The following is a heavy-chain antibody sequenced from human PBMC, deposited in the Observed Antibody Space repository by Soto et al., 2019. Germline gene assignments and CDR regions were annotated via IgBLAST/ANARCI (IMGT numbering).Heavy chain of an antibody. CDR2: INGGNGNT. CDR3: ARGKGMEENYYYHGMDV. V-gene: IGHV1-3*01. D-gene: IGHD1-1*01. Sequence: QVQVVQSGAEVKKPGASVKISCKASGYSFTTYAMHWVRQASGQSLEWMAWINGGNGNTKYSQKFQDRVTITRDTSANIAYMELSSLRSEDSAVYYCARGKGMEENYYYHGMDVWGQGTTVSVSS. CDR1: GYSFTTYA. J-gene: IGHJ6*02.